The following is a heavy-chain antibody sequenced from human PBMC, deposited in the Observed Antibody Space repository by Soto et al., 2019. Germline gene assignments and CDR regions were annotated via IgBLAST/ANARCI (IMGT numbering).Heavy chain of an antibody. Sequence: QVQLVQSGAEVKKPGASVKVSCKASGYTFSRSGISWVRQAPGQGLEWMGWINGYNGNTNYTQKMQGRITMTTDTPTSTADMELRSLRSDDTAVDYCARRGDVPYYYYGMDVWGQGTTVIVSS. CDR1: GYTFSRSG. CDR2: INGYNGNT. D-gene: IGHD3-16*01. J-gene: IGHJ6*02. CDR3: ARRGDVPYYYYGMDV. V-gene: IGHV1-18*01.